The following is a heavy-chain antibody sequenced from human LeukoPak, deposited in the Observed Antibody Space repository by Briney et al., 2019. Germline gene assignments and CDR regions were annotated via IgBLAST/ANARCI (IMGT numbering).Heavy chain of an antibody. J-gene: IGHJ4*02. CDR3: ARMTTRHDY. CDR1: GTSFTSHY. Sequence: SETLSLTCGVSGTSFTSHYWSWIRQTPGKGLEWIGEVNHSGYTNMNPSLKSRVTISVDTSKNQFSLMMTSVTAADTAVYFCARMTTRHDYWGQGTLVTVSS. D-gene: IGHD4-17*01. V-gene: IGHV4-34*01. CDR2: VNHSGYT.